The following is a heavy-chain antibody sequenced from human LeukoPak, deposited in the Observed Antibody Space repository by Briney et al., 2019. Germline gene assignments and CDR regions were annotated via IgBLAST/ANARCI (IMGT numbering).Heavy chain of an antibody. Sequence: SETLSLTCAVYGGSFSGYYWSWIRQPPGKGLEWIGEINHSGSTNYNPSLKSRVTISVDTSKNQFSLKLSSVTAADTAVYYCARGLKGDYGGTYPYYFDYWGQGTLATVSS. CDR3: ARGLKGDYGGTYPYYFDY. CDR2: INHSGST. J-gene: IGHJ4*02. V-gene: IGHV4-34*01. CDR1: GGSFSGYY. D-gene: IGHD4-17*01.